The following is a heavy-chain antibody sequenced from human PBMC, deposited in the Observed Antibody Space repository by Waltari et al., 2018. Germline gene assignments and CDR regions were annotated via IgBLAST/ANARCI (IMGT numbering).Heavy chain of an antibody. CDR1: GASITTYY. V-gene: IGHV4-59*01. CDR2: VYYTGAA. J-gene: IGHJ4*02. CDR3: ARDPAGDYGY. D-gene: IGHD4-17*01. Sequence: QVQLQESGPDRVKPSETLSLIRNVSGASITTYYWSWMRQSPGKRLEWIGYVYYTGAAKYNPSFGSRVTMSVDTSKSQFSLKLTSVTAADTAVYYCARDPAGDYGYWGQGTLVTVSA.